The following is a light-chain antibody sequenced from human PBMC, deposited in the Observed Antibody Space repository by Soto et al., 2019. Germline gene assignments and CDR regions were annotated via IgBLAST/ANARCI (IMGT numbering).Light chain of an antibody. CDR2: WAS. CDR3: QQYYSIPRT. Sequence: DIVMTQSPDALAVSLGERATINCKSSQSVLYSSNNKIYLAWYQQKPGQPPKLLIYWASTRQSGVPDRFSGSGSGTDFTLTISSLQAEDVAVYYCQQYYSIPRTFGQGTKVEI. V-gene: IGKV4-1*01. CDR1: QSVLYSSNNKIY. J-gene: IGKJ1*01.